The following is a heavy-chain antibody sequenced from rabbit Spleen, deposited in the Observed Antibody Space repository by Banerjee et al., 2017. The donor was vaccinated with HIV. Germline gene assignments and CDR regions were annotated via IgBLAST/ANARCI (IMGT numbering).Heavy chain of an antibody. Sequence: QSLEESGGDLVKPGASLTLTCTASGFTISSSYWICWVRQAPGKGLEWIACIYADSSSFTYYASWVNGRFTISKTSSTTVTLQMTSLTVADTATYFCARDAGRGDYIDGVFNLWGQGTLVTVS. V-gene: IGHV1S40*01. CDR1: GFTISSSYW. CDR2: IYADSSSFT. D-gene: IGHD8-1*01. CDR3: ARDAGRGDYIDGVFNL. J-gene: IGHJ4*01.